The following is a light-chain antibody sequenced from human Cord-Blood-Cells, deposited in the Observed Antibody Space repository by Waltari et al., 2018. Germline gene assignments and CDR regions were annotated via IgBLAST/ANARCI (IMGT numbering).Light chain of an antibody. CDR2: GAS. CDR1: QSVSSSY. V-gene: IGKV3-20*01. CDR3: QQYGSSRT. Sequence: EIVLTQSPGTLSLSPGERATLSCRASQSVSSSYLSWYQQKPGQAPRLLIYGASSRATGLPDRFSGSGSGTFFTLTISRLEPEEFVVYYCQQYGSSRTFGQGTKVEIK. J-gene: IGKJ1*01.